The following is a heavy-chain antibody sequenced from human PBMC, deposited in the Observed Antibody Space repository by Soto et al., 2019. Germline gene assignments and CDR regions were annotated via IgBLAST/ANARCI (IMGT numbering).Heavy chain of an antibody. CDR3: ARERNYDILTGYRDDAFDI. Sequence: ASVKVSCKASGYTFTSYGISWVRQAPGQGLEWMGWISAYNGNTNYAQKLQGRVTMTTDTSTSIAYMELRSLRSDDTAVYYCARERNYDILTGYRDDAFDIWGQGTMVTVSS. D-gene: IGHD3-9*01. V-gene: IGHV1-18*01. CDR2: ISAYNGNT. J-gene: IGHJ3*02. CDR1: GYTFTSYG.